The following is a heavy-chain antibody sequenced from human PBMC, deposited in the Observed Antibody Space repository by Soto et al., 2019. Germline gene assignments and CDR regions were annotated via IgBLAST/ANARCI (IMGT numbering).Heavy chain of an antibody. CDR2: IWYDGSNK. CDR1: GFTFSSYG. CDR3: ARGAGSSGWNRNYDFDY. V-gene: IGHV3-33*01. J-gene: IGHJ4*02. Sequence: SLRLSCAASGFTFSSYGMHWVRQAPGKGLEWVAVIWYDGSNKYYADSVKGRFTISRDNSKNTLYLQMNSLRAEDTAVYYCARGAGSSGWNRNYDFDYWGQGTLVTVSS. D-gene: IGHD6-19*01.